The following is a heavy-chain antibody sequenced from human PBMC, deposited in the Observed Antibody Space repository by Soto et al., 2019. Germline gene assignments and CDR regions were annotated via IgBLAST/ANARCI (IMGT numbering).Heavy chain of an antibody. CDR2: IKSKTNGGTT. CDR1: GFTFINAW. V-gene: IGHV3-15*01. CDR3: TTDDPINRS. J-gene: IGHJ5*02. Sequence: PGGSLRLSCASSGFTFINAWMSWVRQAPGKGLEWVGRIKSKTNGGTTDYAAPVKGRFTISRDDSKNTLYLQLNSLRTEDTAVYYCTTDDPINRSWGQGTLVTVSS.